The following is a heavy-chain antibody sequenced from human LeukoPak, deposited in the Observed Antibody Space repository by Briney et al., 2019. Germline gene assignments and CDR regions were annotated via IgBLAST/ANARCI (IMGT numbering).Heavy chain of an antibody. D-gene: IGHD4-17*01. Sequence: GGSLRLSCAASGFTFSSYSMNWVRQAPGKGLEWVSSISSSSSYIYYADSVKGRFTISRDNSKNTLYLQMNSLRAEDTAVYYCARAYGDYEDFDAFDIWGQGTMVTVSS. CDR2: ISSSSSYI. V-gene: IGHV3-21*01. J-gene: IGHJ3*02. CDR1: GFTFSSYS. CDR3: ARAYGDYEDFDAFDI.